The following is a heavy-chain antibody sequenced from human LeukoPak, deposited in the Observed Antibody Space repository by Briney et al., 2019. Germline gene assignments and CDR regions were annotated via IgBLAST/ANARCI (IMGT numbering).Heavy chain of an antibody. Sequence: GGSLRLSCTVSGFTFSDSAIHWVRQAAGKGLEWVGRIRSKANSDETAYAASVKGRFTISRDDSKDTAYLQMNSLKPEDTAVYHCTSLAHDFDFWSGYYSVWGHGAQVTVSS. CDR2: IRSKANSDET. V-gene: IGHV3-73*01. CDR3: TSLAHDFDFWSGYYSV. J-gene: IGHJ4*01. D-gene: IGHD3-3*01. CDR1: GFTFSDSA.